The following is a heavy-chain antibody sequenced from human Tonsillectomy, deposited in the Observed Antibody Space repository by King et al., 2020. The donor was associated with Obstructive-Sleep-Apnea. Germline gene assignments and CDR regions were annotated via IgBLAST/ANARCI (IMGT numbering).Heavy chain of an antibody. D-gene: IGHD5-24*01. V-gene: IGHV4-59*01. J-gene: IGHJ4*02. Sequence: VQLQESGPGLVKPSETLSLTCTVSGGSINSYYWSWIRHTPGKGLEWIGYFSYSVSTNYNTSLKSRVTISVDTSKNQFSLKLSSVTAADTAVYYCARDRVGRDGYNRFDYWGQGTLVTVSS. CDR2: FSYSVST. CDR1: GGSINSYY. CDR3: ARDRVGRDGYNRFDY.